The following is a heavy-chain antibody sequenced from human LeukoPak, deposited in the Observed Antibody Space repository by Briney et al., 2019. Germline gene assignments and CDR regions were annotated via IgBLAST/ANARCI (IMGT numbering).Heavy chain of an antibody. J-gene: IGHJ4*02. D-gene: IGHD3-3*01. CDR2: IYPSDSDT. CDR1: GYSFTSYW. Sequence: GESLKISCKGSGYSFTSYWIGWVRRVPGKGLEWMGIIYPSDSDTRYSPSFQGQVTISADKSISTAYLQWSSLTASDTAMYYCARGPSGRYGYFDYWGQGTLVAVSS. V-gene: IGHV5-51*01. CDR3: ARGPSGRYGYFDY.